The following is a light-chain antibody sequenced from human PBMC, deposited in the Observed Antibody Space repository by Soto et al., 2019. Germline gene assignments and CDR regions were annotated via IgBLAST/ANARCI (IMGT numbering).Light chain of an antibody. CDR2: DNN. Sequence: QSVLTQPPSVSAAPGQRVTISCSGSSSDIGNNYVSWYQQLPGTAPRFLIYDNNKRPSGIPDRFSGSKSGTSATLGITGLQTEDEADYYCGTWDSRLSAFVFGTGTKLTVL. CDR3: GTWDSRLSAFV. J-gene: IGLJ1*01. CDR1: SSDIGNNY. V-gene: IGLV1-51*01.